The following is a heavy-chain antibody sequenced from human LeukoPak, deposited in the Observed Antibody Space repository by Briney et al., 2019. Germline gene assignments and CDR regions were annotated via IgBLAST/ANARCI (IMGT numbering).Heavy chain of an antibody. CDR3: ARALLTYRSSTSCYKRWFAP. CDR1: GGTFSSYA. CDR2: IIPIFGTA. Sequence: ASVKVSCKASGGTFSSYAISWVRQAPGQGLEWIGGIIPIFGTANYAQKFQGRVTITADEFTSTAYMELSSLRSEDAAVYYCARALLTYRSSTSCYKRWFAPWGQGTLVTVSS. D-gene: IGHD2-2*02. J-gene: IGHJ5*02. V-gene: IGHV1-69*13.